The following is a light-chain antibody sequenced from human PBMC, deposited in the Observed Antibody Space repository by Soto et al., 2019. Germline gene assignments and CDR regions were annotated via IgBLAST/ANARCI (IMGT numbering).Light chain of an antibody. Sequence: MQMTQSPSSLSASVADRVTITCRASQSISSYLNWYQQKPGKAPKLLIYAASSLQSGVPSRFSGSGSGTDFTLTISSLQPEDFATYYCQQSFRVPRTFGQGTKVDIK. J-gene: IGKJ1*01. V-gene: IGKV1-39*01. CDR3: QQSFRVPRT. CDR1: QSISSY. CDR2: AAS.